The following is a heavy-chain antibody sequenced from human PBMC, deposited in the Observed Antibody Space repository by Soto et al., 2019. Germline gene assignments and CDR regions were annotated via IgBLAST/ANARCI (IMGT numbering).Heavy chain of an antibody. D-gene: IGHD1-26*01. CDR3: ARRGGSFIAGAFDI. J-gene: IGHJ3*02. CDR1: GGSISSSSYY. Sequence: SETLSLTCTVSGGSISSSSYYWGWIRQPPGKGLEWIGSIYYSGSTYYNPSLKSRVTISVDTSKNQFSLKLSSVTAADTAVYYCARRGGSFIAGAFDIWGQGTMVTVSS. CDR2: IYYSGST. V-gene: IGHV4-39*01.